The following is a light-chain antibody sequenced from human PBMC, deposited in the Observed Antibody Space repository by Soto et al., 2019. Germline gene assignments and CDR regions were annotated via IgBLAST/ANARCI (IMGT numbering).Light chain of an antibody. CDR2: GAS. CDR3: QQYDNWPWT. V-gene: IGKV3D-15*01. J-gene: IGKJ1*01. CDR1: QSVSSN. Sequence: EIVLTQSPGTLSLSPGERATLSCRASQSVSSNLAWYQQKPGQAPRLLIYGASSRATGIPDRFSGSGSGTDFTLTISSLQSEDFAVYYCQQYDNWPWTFGQGTKVDI.